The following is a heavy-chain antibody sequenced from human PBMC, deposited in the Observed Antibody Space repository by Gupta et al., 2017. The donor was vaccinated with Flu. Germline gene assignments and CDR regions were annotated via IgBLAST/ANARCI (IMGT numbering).Heavy chain of an antibody. CDR2: ISAYNGNT. D-gene: IGHD5-12*01. J-gene: IGHJ6*02. CDR3: ARDGIVATIDYYYYGMDV. Sequence: QVQLVQSGAEVKKPGASVKVSCKASGYTFTSYGISWLRPAPGQGLEWMGWISAYNGNTNYAQKLQGRVTMTTDTSTSTAYMELRSLRSDDTAVYYCARDGIVATIDYYYYGMDVWGQGTTVTVSS. V-gene: IGHV1-18*01. CDR1: GYTFTSYG.